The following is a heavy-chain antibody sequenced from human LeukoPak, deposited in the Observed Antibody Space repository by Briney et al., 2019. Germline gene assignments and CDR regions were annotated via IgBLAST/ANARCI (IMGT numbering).Heavy chain of an antibody. CDR3: ATSTVNTLSSFDI. V-gene: IGHV3-74*01. J-gene: IGHJ3*02. D-gene: IGHD4-17*01. CDR2: TNTDESST. CDR1: GITFSSYW. Sequence: GGSLSLSCAASGITFSSYWMHWVRQAPGKGLVWVSRTNTDESSTRYADSVKGRFTISRDNAKNTLYLQMNSLRAEDTAVYYCATSTVNTLSSFDIWGQGTMVTVSS.